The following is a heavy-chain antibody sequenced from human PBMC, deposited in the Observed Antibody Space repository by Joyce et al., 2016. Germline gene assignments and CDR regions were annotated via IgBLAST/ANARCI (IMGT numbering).Heavy chain of an antibody. J-gene: IGHJ4*02. V-gene: IGHV4-31*03. CDR2: IYYDGNS. CDR1: GDSISGTGYY. Sequence: QVQLQESGPGLVKPSQTLSLTCSVSGDSISGTGYYWTWIRQRPGKGPEWIGYIYYDGNSYSTPSLRRRVTISMDISQNQFSLRLTSVTAADAVIYYCARERGPLGIIDYWGQGTLVTVSS. D-gene: IGHD1-26*01. CDR3: ARERGPLGIIDY.